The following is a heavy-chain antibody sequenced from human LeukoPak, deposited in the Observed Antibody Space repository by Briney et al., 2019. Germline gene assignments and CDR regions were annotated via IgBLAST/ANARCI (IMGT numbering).Heavy chain of an antibody. J-gene: IGHJ4*02. CDR1: GFTLGSYS. D-gene: IGHD3-3*01. V-gene: IGHV3-21*01. CDR2: ISSTSTYT. Sequence: GGSLRLSCAASGFTLGSYSMNWVRQAPGKGLEWVSSISSTSTYTYYADSMKGRFTISRDNSKNTLYPQMNSLRAEDTAVYYCAKNVRGYYDFWSGSGFYWGQGTLVTVSS. CDR3: AKNVRGYYDFWSGSGFY.